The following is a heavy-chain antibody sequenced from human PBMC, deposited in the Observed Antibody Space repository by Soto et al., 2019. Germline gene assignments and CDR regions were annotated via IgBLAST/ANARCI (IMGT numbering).Heavy chain of an antibody. D-gene: IGHD6-13*01. J-gene: IGHJ4*02. V-gene: IGHV3-21*01. CDR2: ISGSGKNI. CDR3: ARGYRSSWHPDY. CDR1: GFTFSDHY. Sequence: GGSLRLSCAASGFTFSDHYMDWVRQAPGKGLEWVSSISGSGKNIFYADSLKGRFTISRDNAKNSLSLQMNSLRAEDMAVYYCARGYRSSWHPDYWGQGALVTVSS.